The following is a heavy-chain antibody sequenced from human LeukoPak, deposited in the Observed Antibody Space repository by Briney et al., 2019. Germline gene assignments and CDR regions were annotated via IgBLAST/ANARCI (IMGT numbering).Heavy chain of an antibody. V-gene: IGHV3-23*01. Sequence: GGSLRLPCAASGFTFSSYAMGWVRQAPGKGLEWISAIIRSGGNTYYAASVKGRFTFSRDNSKNTLFLQMNSLRAEDTAVYYCAKGPKIPAPTYYFDYWGQGTLVTVSS. CDR2: IIRSGGNT. J-gene: IGHJ4*02. D-gene: IGHD2-2*01. CDR1: GFTFSSYA. CDR3: AKGPKIPAPTYYFDY.